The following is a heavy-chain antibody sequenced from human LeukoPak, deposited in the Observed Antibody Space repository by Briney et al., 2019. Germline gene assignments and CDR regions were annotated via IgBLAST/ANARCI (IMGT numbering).Heavy chain of an antibody. Sequence: ASVKVSCKASGYTFTSYGISWVRQAPGQGLEWMGWISAYNGNTNYAQKLQGRVTMTTDKSTSTAYMELSSLRSEDTAVYYCARSHRNYVWGSYRVYFDYWGQGTLVTVSS. CDR2: ISAYNGNT. CDR1: GYTFTSYG. V-gene: IGHV1-18*01. CDR3: ARSHRNYVWGSYRVYFDY. J-gene: IGHJ4*02. D-gene: IGHD3-16*02.